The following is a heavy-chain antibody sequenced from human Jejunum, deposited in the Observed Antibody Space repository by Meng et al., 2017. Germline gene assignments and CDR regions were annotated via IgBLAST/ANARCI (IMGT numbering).Heavy chain of an antibody. CDR3: FHSKYSFDL. Sequence: SETLSLTCAVDGGSFSNYHWTWIRQPPGKGLEWIGEINHSGSTHYTPSLNGRVTISGDTSKNQFSLTLSSVTAAETAVYYCFHSKYSFDLWGQGTLVTVSS. J-gene: IGHJ4*02. D-gene: IGHD5-18*01. V-gene: IGHV4-34*01. CDR1: GGSFSNYH. CDR2: INHSGST.